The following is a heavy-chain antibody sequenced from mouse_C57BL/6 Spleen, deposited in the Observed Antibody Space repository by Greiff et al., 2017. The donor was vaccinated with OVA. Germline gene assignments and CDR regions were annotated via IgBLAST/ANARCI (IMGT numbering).Heavy chain of an antibody. CDR1: GYTFTDYN. Sequence: VQLQQSGPELVKPGASVKMSCKASGYTFTDYNMHWVKQSHGKSLEWIGYINPNNGGTSYNQKFKGKATLTVNKSSSTAYMELRSLTSEDSAVYYCARDYYGSSRAMDYWGQGTSVTVSS. V-gene: IGHV1-22*01. D-gene: IGHD1-1*01. J-gene: IGHJ4*01. CDR3: ARDYYGSSRAMDY. CDR2: INPNNGGT.